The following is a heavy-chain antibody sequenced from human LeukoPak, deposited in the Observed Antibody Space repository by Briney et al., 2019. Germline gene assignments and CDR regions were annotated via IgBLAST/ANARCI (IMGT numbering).Heavy chain of an antibody. Sequence: PSETLSLTCTVSGGSVSSGSYYWSWIRQPPGKGLEWIGYIYYSGSTNYNPSLKSRVTISVDTSKNQFSLKLSSVTAADTAVYYCARSYPPYNWFDPWGQGTLVTVSS. CDR3: ARSYPPYNWFDP. CDR2: IYYSGST. V-gene: IGHV4-61*01. D-gene: IGHD1-26*01. CDR1: GGSVSSGSYY. J-gene: IGHJ5*02.